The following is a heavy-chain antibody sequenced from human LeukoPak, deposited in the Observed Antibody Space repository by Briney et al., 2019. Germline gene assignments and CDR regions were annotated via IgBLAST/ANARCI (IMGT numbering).Heavy chain of an antibody. CDR2: IYDSGST. Sequence: SETLSLTCTVSGGSIRSSYYYWGWIRQPPGKGLEWIGSIYDSGSTYYNPSLKSRVTISVDTSKNQFSLKLSSVTAADTAVYYCARENDVTGNALDVWGQGTTVTVSS. CDR3: ARENDVTGNALDV. J-gene: IGHJ6*02. D-gene: IGHD2-2*01. CDR1: GGSIRSSYYY. V-gene: IGHV4-39*07.